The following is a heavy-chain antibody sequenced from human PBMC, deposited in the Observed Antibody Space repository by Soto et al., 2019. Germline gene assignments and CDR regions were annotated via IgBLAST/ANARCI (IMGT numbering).Heavy chain of an antibody. Sequence: GASVKVSCKASGYTFTGYYMHWVRQAPVQGLEWMGWINPNSGGTNYAQKFQGWVTMTRETSISTAYMELSRLRSDDTAVYYCARGDLVVPAAMAHRYGMDVWGQGTTVTVSS. CDR3: ARGDLVVPAAMAHRYGMDV. J-gene: IGHJ6*02. CDR1: GYTFTGYY. D-gene: IGHD2-2*01. CDR2: INPNSGGT. V-gene: IGHV1-2*04.